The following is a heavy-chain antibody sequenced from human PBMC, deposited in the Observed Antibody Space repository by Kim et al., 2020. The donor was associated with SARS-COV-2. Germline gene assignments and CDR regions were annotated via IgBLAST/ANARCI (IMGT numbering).Heavy chain of an antibody. CDR1: GGSFSGYY. CDR3: ARDLARHYYGSGRRYFDY. D-gene: IGHD3-10*01. J-gene: IGHJ4*02. CDR2: INHSGST. Sequence: SETLSLTCAVYGGSFSGYYWSWIRQPPGKGLEWIGEINHSGSTNYNPSLKSRVTISVDTSKNQFSLKLSSVTAADTAVYYCARDLARHYYGSGRRYFDYWGQGTLVTVSS. V-gene: IGHV4-34*01.